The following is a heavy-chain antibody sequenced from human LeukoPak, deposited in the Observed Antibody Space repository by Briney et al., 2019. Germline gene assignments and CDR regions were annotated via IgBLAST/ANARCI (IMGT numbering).Heavy chain of an antibody. CDR2: IIPIFGTA. CDR1: GGTFSSHA. CDR3: ARSPRPYCSSTSCPYYFDY. Sequence: SVKVSCKASGGTFSSHAISWVRQAPGQGLEWMGGIIPIFGTANYAQKFQGRVTITADESTSTAYMELSSLRSEDTAVYYCARSPRPYCSSTSCPYYFDYWGQGTLVTVSS. J-gene: IGHJ4*02. V-gene: IGHV1-69*01. D-gene: IGHD2-2*01.